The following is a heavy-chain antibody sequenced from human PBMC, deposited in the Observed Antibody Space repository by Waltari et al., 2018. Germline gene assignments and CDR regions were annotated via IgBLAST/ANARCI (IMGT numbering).Heavy chain of an antibody. CDR3: ASNPDGYTPAYDY. CDR2: IYHSGIT. V-gene: IGHV4-4*02. Sequence: QVQLVESGGGVVQPGGSLRLSCAASGFTFSSYGMHWVRQAPGKGLEWIGEIYHSGITKHNASLKSRVTLSGYKSKNQSSLKLRSMTAAETAVYYCASNPDGYTPAYDYWGQGTLVTVSS. CDR1: GFTFSSYG. J-gene: IGHJ4*02. D-gene: IGHD5-18*01.